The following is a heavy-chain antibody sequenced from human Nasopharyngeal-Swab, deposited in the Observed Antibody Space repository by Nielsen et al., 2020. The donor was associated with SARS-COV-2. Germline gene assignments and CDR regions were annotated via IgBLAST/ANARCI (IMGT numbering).Heavy chain of an antibody. CDR2: IKQDGSEK. D-gene: IGHD3-22*01. V-gene: IGHV3-7*01. CDR3: ARDPVFGYYYDSSGYYDY. CDR1: GFTFSSYW. Sequence: GESLKISCAASGFTFSSYWMSWVRQAPGKGLEWVANIKQDGSEKYSVDSVKGRFTISRDNAKNSLYLQMNRLRAEDTAVYYCARDPVFGYYYDSSGYYDYWGQGTLVTVSS. J-gene: IGHJ4*02.